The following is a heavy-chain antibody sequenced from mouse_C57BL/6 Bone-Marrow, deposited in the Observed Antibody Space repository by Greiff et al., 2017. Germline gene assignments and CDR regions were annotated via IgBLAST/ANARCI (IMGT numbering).Heavy chain of an antibody. V-gene: IGHV3-5*01. CDR1: GISITTGNYR. J-gene: IGHJ4*01. Sequence: DVQLQESGPGLVKPSQTVFLTCTVTGISITTGNYRWSWIRQFPGNKLEWIGYIYYSGTITYNPSLTSRTTITRDTPKNQFFLEMNSLTAEDTATYYCAQTSGSGAMDYWGQGTSVTVSS. D-gene: IGHD1-1*01. CDR2: IYYSGTI. CDR3: AQTSGSGAMDY.